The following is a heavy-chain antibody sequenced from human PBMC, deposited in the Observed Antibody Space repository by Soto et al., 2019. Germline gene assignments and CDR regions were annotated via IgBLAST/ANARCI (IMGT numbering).Heavy chain of an antibody. J-gene: IGHJ6*02. CDR2: IYYGGST. D-gene: IGHD2-2*01. V-gene: IGHV4-39*07. CDR3: ASGRGGSTGYYYYYYGMDV. Sequence: PSETLSLTCTVSGGSISSSSYSWGWIRQPPGKGLEWIGSIYYGGSTNYNPSLKSRVTISVDTSKNQFSLKLSSVTAADTAVYYCASGRGGSTGYYYYYYGMDVWGQGTTVTVSS. CDR1: GGSISSSSYS.